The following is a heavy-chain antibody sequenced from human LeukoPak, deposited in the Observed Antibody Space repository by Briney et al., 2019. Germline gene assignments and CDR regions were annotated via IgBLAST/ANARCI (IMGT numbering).Heavy chain of an antibody. CDR2: IYFSGST. V-gene: IGHV4-39*01. CDR1: GGSISSSSNY. D-gene: IGHD1-26*01. Sequence: PSETLSLACTVSGGSISSSSNYWGWIRQPPGKGLEWIGSIYFSGSTYYNPSLKSRVTISVDTSKNQFSLKLSSVTAADTAVYYCAKRGEVGAASGFDPWGQGTLVTVSS. CDR3: AKRGEVGAASGFDP. J-gene: IGHJ5*02.